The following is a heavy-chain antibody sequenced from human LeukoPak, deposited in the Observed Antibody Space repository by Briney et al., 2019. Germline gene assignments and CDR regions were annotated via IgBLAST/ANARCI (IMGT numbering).Heavy chain of an antibody. Sequence: GGSLRLSCAASGFTFSSYNMNWVRQAPGKGLEWVSFIYSDNTHYSDSVKGRFTISRDNSKNTLYLQMNSLRAEDTAVYYCARRAGAYSHPYDYWGQGTLVTVSS. CDR3: ARRAGAYSHPYDY. CDR1: GFTFSSYN. J-gene: IGHJ4*02. V-gene: IGHV3-53*01. D-gene: IGHD4/OR15-4a*01. CDR2: IYSDNT.